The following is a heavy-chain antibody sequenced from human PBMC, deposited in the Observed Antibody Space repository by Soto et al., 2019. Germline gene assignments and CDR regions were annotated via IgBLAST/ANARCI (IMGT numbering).Heavy chain of an antibody. D-gene: IGHD6-19*01. J-gene: IGHJ4*02. V-gene: IGHV1-69*01. CDR3: ARDSQIRASSGWLRLDY. CDR1: GGTFSSYA. CDR2: FIHIFGTA. Sequence: QVQLVQSGAEVKKPGSSVKVSCKASGGTFSSYAISWVRQAPGQGLEWMGGFIHIFGTANYAQKFQGRVTITADESTSTAYMELSSLRSEDTAVYYCARDSQIRASSGWLRLDYWGQGTLVTVSS.